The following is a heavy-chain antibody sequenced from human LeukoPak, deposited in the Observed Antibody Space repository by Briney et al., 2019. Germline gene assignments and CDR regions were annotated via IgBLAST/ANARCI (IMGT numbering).Heavy chain of an antibody. Sequence: GGSLRLSCAASGFTFSSYWMSWVRQAPGKGLEWVANIKQDGSEKYYVDSVKGRFTISRDNAKNSLYLQMNSLRAEDTAVYYCASGRGYYLLDYWGQGTLVTVSS. J-gene: IGHJ4*02. CDR3: ASGRGYYLLDY. V-gene: IGHV3-7*01. CDR2: IKQDGSEK. CDR1: GFTFSSYW. D-gene: IGHD3-22*01.